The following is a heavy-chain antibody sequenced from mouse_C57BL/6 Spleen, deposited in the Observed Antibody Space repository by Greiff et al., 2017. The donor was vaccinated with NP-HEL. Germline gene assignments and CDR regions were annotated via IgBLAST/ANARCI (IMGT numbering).Heavy chain of an antibody. J-gene: IGHJ3*01. CDR3: ARELYDGYYWFAD. Sequence: VKLMESGPGLVQPSQSLSITCTVSGFSLTSYGVHWVRQSPGKGLEWLGVIWSGGSTDYNAAFISRLSISKDNSKSQVFFKMNSLQADDTAIYYCARELYDGYYWFADWGQGTLVTVSA. V-gene: IGHV2-2*01. D-gene: IGHD2-3*01. CDR2: IWSGGST. CDR1: GFSLTSYG.